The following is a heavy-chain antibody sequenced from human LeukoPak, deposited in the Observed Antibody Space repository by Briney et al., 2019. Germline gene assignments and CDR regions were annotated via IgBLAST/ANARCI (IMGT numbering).Heavy chain of an antibody. D-gene: IGHD3-10*01. Sequence: PGGSLRLSCAASGFTFDDYAMHWVRQAPGKGLEWVSGISWNSGSIGYADSVKGRFTISRDNAKNSLYLQMNSLRAEDTALYYCAEAQSAPRGAYYYYYMDVWGKGTTVTVSS. CDR3: AEAQSAPRGAYYYYYMDV. V-gene: IGHV3-9*01. J-gene: IGHJ6*03. CDR1: GFTFDDYA. CDR2: ISWNSGSI.